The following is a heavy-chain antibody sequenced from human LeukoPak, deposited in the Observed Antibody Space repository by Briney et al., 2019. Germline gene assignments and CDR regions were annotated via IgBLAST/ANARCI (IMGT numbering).Heavy chain of an antibody. CDR3: ARSAFYCSSTSCYTKENY. V-gene: IGHV4-4*07. D-gene: IGHD2-2*02. J-gene: IGHJ4*02. CDR1: GGSISSYY. CDR2: IYTSGST. Sequence: SETLSLTCTVSGGSISSYYRSWIRQPAGKGLEWIGRIYTSGSTNYNPSLKSRVTMSVDTSKNQFSLKLSSVTAADTAVYYCARSAFYCSSTSCYTKENYWGQGTLVTVSP.